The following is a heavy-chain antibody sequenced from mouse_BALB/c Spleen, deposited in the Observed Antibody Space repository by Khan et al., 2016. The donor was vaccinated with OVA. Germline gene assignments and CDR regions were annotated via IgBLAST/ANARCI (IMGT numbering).Heavy chain of an antibody. D-gene: IGHD1-1*01. CDR2: IYPGDGNT. Sequence: QVQLKESGAELVRPGSSVKISCKASGCAFSSYWMNWVKHRPGQGLEWFGQIYPGDGNTYYNGKSKGNPTLTPDKSSSTAYMQLTSLTSEDSAVYFCAREWYDGSRRAWFAYWGQGTLVTVSA. CDR1: GCAFSSYW. V-gene: IGHV1-80*01. J-gene: IGHJ3*01. CDR3: AREWYDGSRRAWFAY.